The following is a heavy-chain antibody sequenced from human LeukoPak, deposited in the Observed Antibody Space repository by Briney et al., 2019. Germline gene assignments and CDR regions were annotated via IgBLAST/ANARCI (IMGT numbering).Heavy chain of an antibody. CDR3: ARFNSGYDRSFDY. Sequence: PSVTLSLTCTVSGGSVSSGSYYWSWIRQPPGKGLEWIGYIYYSGSTNYNPSLKSRVTISVDTSKNQFSLKLSSVTAADTAVYYCARFNSGYDRSFDYWGQGTLVTVSS. V-gene: IGHV4-61*01. J-gene: IGHJ4*02. CDR1: GGSVSSGSYY. CDR2: IYYSGST. D-gene: IGHD5-12*01.